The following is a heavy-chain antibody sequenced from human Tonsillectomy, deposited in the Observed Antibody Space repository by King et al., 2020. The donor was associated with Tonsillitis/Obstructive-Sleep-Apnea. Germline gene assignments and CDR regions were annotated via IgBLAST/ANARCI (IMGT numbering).Heavy chain of an antibody. V-gene: IGHV3-7*03. CDR1: GFTFSSYW. CDR3: ASPNGRTYAFDI. Sequence: QLVQSGGGLVQPGGSLRLSCAASGFTFSSYWMSWVRRAPGKGLEWVANIKQDGSENYYVDSVKGRFTISRDNAKSSLYLQMNSLRAEDTAVYYCASPNGRTYAFDIWGQGTMVTVSS. J-gene: IGHJ3*02. CDR2: IKQDGSEN. D-gene: IGHD2-8*01.